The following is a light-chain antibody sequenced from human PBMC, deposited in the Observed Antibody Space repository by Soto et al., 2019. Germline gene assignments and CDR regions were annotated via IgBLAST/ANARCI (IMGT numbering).Light chain of an antibody. J-gene: IGKJ1*01. CDR2: DTS. CDR1: QSVSNY. V-gene: IGKV3-11*01. CDR3: QQRSKFLWT. Sequence: EIVLTQSPATLSLSPGERATLSCRASQSVSNYLAWYPQKPGQAPRLLMYDTSNRAPGIPARFSGSGSGTDFTLTISSLEPEDFAVYFCQQRSKFLWTFGQGTKVDI.